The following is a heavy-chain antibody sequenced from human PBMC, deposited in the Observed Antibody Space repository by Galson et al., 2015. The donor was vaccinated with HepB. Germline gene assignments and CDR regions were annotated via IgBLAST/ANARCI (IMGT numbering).Heavy chain of an antibody. CDR2: IWFDGSNK. CDR3: ARGDCLSTSCYKGAYYYMDV. J-gene: IGHJ6*03. D-gene: IGHD2-2*01. V-gene: IGHV3-33*01. CDR1: AFTFSIYG. Sequence: SLRLSCAASAFTFSIYGMHWVRQAPGKGLEWVAVIWFDGSNKYYADSVKGRFIISRDNSKNTLYLQMSSLRAEDTAVYYCARGDCLSTSCYKGAYYYMDVWGKGTTVTVSS.